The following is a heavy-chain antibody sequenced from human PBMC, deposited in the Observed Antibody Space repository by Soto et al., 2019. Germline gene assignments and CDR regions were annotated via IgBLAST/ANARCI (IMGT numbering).Heavy chain of an antibody. J-gene: IGHJ4*02. Sequence: EVQLLDSGGGLVQHGGSLRLSCAASGFTFSSSAMSWVRQAPGKGLEWVSAISGSGGTTFYADSVKGRFTISRDNSKNTLYLQMNSLRAEDTAVYYCAMGLAAVGLFDYWGQGTLVTVSS. D-gene: IGHD6-13*01. CDR2: ISGSGGTT. CDR1: GFTFSSSA. V-gene: IGHV3-23*01. CDR3: AMGLAAVGLFDY.